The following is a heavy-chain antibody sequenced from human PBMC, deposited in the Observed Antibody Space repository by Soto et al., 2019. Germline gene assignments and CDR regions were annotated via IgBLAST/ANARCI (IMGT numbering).Heavy chain of an antibody. Sequence: PGGSLRLSCAASGFTFSSYAMSWVCQAPGKGQEWVANIKQDGSEKYYVDSVKGRFTISRDNAKNSLYLQMNSLRAEDTAVYYCAKVGHYYDSSGYSVTPFDYWGQGTLVTVSS. V-gene: IGHV3-7*03. CDR3: AKVGHYYDSSGYSVTPFDY. CDR2: IKQDGSEK. CDR1: GFTFSSYA. D-gene: IGHD3-22*01. J-gene: IGHJ4*02.